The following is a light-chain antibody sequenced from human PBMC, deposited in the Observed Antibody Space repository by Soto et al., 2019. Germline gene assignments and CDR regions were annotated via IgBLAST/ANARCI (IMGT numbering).Light chain of an antibody. Sequence: QAVLTQPASVSGSPGQSITISCTGTSSDIGGYDYVSWYHQYPGKVPKLMIYDVTNRDSGVPSRFSASKSGDTASLTISGLQAEDEADYYCSSYTSTSTLVVFGGGTKLTVL. V-gene: IGLV2-14*01. CDR1: SSDIGGYDY. J-gene: IGLJ2*01. CDR3: SSYTSTSTLVV. CDR2: DVT.